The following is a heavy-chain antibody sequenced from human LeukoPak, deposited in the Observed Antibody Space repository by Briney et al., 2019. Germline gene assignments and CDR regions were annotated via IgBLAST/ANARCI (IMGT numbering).Heavy chain of an antibody. V-gene: IGHV4-59*08. CDR1: VGSISSYY. CDR2: IYYSGST. Sequence: PSETLSLTCTVSVGSISSYYWSWIRRPPGKGLEWIGYIYYSGSTNHNPSLKSRVTISVDTSKNQFSLKLSSVTAADTAVYYCASLLRRYDSSGYCPDWFDPWGQGTLVTVSS. CDR3: ASLLRRYDSSGYCPDWFDP. D-gene: IGHD3-22*01. J-gene: IGHJ5*02.